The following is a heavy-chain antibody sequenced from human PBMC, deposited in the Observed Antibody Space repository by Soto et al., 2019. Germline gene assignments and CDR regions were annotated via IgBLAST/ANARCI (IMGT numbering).Heavy chain of an antibody. Sequence: GGSLRLSCAASGFTFSSYAMHWVRQAPGKGLEWVAVISYDGNNKYYADSVKGRFTISRDNSKNTLYLQMNSLRAEDTAVYYCAKITVSGVVAATTYYYYAMDVWGQGTTVTVSS. CDR1: GFTFSSYA. D-gene: IGHD2-15*01. CDR3: AKITVSGVVAATTYYYYAMDV. J-gene: IGHJ6*02. V-gene: IGHV3-30-3*02. CDR2: ISYDGNNK.